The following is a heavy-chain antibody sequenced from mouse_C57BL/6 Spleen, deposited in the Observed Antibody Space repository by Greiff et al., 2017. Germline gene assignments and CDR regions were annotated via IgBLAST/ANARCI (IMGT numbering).Heavy chain of an antibody. CDR3: SKRGGGAMDY. D-gene: IGHD1-1*02. Sequence: VQLVESGPGLVAPSQSLSITCTASGFSLTSYGVDWVRQPPGKGLEWLGVIWGGGSTNYNSALMSGLGNSKDNSKSQVCLKMNSLRTDDTDMYYCSKRGGGAMDYWGQGTSVTVSS. CDR2: IWGGGST. CDR1: GFSLTSYG. V-gene: IGHV2-9*01. J-gene: IGHJ4*01.